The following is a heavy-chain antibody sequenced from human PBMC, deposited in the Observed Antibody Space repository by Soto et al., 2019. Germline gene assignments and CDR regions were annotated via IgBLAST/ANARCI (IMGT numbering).Heavy chain of an antibody. Sequence: QVQLVQSGAEVKKPGASVKVSCKASGYTFTSYAMHWVRQAPGQRLEWMGWINAGNGNTKYSQKFQGRVTITRDTFVSIAYMELSSLRSEDTAVYYCARSRLTMVRGVASGMVDYWGQGTLVTVSS. CDR1: GYTFTSYA. CDR3: ARSRLTMVRGVASGMVDY. D-gene: IGHD3-10*01. V-gene: IGHV1-3*01. CDR2: INAGNGNT. J-gene: IGHJ4*02.